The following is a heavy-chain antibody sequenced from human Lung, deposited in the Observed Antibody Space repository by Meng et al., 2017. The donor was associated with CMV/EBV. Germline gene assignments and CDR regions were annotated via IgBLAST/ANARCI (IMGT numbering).Heavy chain of an antibody. Sequence: HGQVLGSGPELVTPQPTLPFTCTASGGSISSGDYSWSWLPQPPGMGLEWVGYIYYNGLTYSNPYPKSTVTIAVDTSKNQFTLKLSSATDADTAVYYCARALDIAMVTFDYWGQGTLVTVSS. J-gene: IGHJ4*02. V-gene: IGHV4-30-4*08. D-gene: IGHD5-18*01. CDR1: GGSISSGDYS. CDR2: IYYNGLT. CDR3: ARALDIAMVTFDY.